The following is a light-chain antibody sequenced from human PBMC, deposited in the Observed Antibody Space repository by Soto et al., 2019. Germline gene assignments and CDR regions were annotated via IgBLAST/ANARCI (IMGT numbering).Light chain of an antibody. CDR1: QNIYTY. J-gene: IGKJ4*02. Sequence: DIQLTQSPSSLSASVGDRVTISCRASQNIYTYVNWYQLKPGKAPKLLIFASSTLQSGVPSRFSGSGYVADCSLTSSSLQHEGFATYYCQQSYSNILRVGGGTRVKL. V-gene: IGKV1-39*01. CDR2: ASS. CDR3: QQSYSNILR.